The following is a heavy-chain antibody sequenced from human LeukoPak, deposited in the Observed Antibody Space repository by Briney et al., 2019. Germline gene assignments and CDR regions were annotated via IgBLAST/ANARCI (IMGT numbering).Heavy chain of an antibody. D-gene: IGHD6-6*01. CDR3: ARDHVYSSSPHHYYYYYYMDV. V-gene: IGHV4-4*07. CDR1: GGSISSYY. Sequence: SETLSLTCTVSGGSISSYYWSWIRQPAGKGLEWIGRIYTSGSTNYNPSLKSRVTISVDTSKNQFSLQLNSVTPEDTAVYYCARDHVYSSSPHHYYYYYYMDVWGKGTTVTVSS. J-gene: IGHJ6*03. CDR2: IYTSGST.